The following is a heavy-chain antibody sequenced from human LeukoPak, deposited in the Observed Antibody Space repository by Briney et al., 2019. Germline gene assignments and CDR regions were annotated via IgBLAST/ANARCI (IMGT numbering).Heavy chain of an antibody. CDR3: ARDYRDGYNYEWFDP. J-gene: IGHJ5*02. D-gene: IGHD5-24*01. CDR1: GGSFSGYY. Sequence: SETLSLTCAVYGGSFSGYYWSWIRQPPGKGLEWIGEINHSGSTNYNPSLKSRVTISVDTSKNQFSLKLSSVTAADTAVYYCARDYRDGYNYEWFDPWGQGTLVTVSS. V-gene: IGHV4-34*01. CDR2: INHSGST.